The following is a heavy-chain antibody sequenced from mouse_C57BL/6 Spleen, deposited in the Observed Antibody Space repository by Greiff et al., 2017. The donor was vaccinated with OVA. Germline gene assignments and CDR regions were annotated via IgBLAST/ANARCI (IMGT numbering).Heavy chain of an antibody. Sequence: DVKLVESGGGLVKPGGSLKLSCAASGFTFSDYGMHWVRQAPEKGLEWVAYISSGSSTIYYADTVKGRFTISRDNAKNTLFLQMTSLRSEDTAMYYCAMLWLRRGLYLYFDVWGTGTTVTVSS. V-gene: IGHV5-17*01. CDR3: AMLWLRRGLYLYFDV. CDR1: GFTFSDYG. D-gene: IGHD2-2*01. CDR2: ISSGSSTI. J-gene: IGHJ1*03.